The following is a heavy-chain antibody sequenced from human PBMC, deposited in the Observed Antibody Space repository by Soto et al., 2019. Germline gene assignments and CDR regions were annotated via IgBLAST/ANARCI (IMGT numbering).Heavy chain of an antibody. CDR3: ARAGGGFGSSWIWFDP. D-gene: IGHD6-13*01. V-gene: IGHV1-8*01. CDR2: MNPNSGNT. J-gene: IGHJ5*02. Sequence: ASVKVSCKASGYTFTSYDINWVRQATGQGLEWMGWMNPNSGNTGYAQKFQGRVTMTRNTSISTAYMELSSLRSEDTAVYYCARAGGGFGSSWIWFDPWGQGTLVTVSS. CDR1: GYTFTSYD.